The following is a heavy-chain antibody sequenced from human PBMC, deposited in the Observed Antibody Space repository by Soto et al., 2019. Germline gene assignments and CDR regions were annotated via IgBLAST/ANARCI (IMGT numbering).Heavy chain of an antibody. V-gene: IGHV4-38-2*02. D-gene: IGHD6-19*01. CDR2: IYYSGAA. CDR3: TDMLGQWLPRD. CDR1: GYTFTGYY. Sequence: SCKASGYTFTGYYMHWVRQPPGKGLEWIGTIYYSGAAYYNPSLQSRVTISVDTSSNQFSMKLNSVTAADTAVYYCTDMLGQWLPRDWGQGTVVTVSS. J-gene: IGHJ4*02.